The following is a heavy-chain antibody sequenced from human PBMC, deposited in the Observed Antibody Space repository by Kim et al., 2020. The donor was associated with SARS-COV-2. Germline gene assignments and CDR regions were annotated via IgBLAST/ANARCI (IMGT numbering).Heavy chain of an antibody. V-gene: IGHV4-59*01. CDR1: GGSISGYH. CDR2: IYYSGNT. Sequence: SETLSLTCTVSGGSISGYHWSWIRQSPGRGLEWIGYIYYSGNTNYRPSLKSRVTISIDTSKTQFSLKLRSVTAADTAVYYCARGTYDYVWGSYRFVYWGQGTLVTVSS. J-gene: IGHJ4*02. CDR3: ARGTYDYVWGSYRFVY. D-gene: IGHD3-16*02.